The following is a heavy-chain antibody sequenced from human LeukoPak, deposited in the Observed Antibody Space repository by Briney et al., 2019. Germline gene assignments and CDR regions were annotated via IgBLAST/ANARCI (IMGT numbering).Heavy chain of an antibody. Sequence: HPGGSLRLSCAASGFTFSSYSMNWVRQAPGKGLEWVSYIISSSTIYYADSVKGRFTISRDNAKNSLYLQMNSLRAEDTAVYYCARAQAGHCSSTSCYKFSGAFDIWGQGTMVTVSS. CDR1: GFTFSSYS. V-gene: IGHV3-48*04. CDR2: IISSSTI. J-gene: IGHJ3*02. CDR3: ARAQAGHCSSTSCYKFSGAFDI. D-gene: IGHD2-2*02.